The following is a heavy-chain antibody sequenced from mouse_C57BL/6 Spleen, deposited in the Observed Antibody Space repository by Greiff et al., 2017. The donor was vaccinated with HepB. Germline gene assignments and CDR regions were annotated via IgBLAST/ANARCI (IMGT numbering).Heavy chain of an antibody. CDR3: ASQGEGYGDYYAMDY. J-gene: IGHJ4*01. Sequence: QVQLQQPGTELVKPGASVKLSCKASGYTFTSYWMHWVKQRPGQGLEWIGNINPSNGGTNYNEKFKSKATLTVDKSSSTAYMQLSSLTSEDSAVYYCASQGEGYGDYYAMDYWGQGTSVTVSS. CDR1: GYTFTSYW. D-gene: IGHD2-2*01. V-gene: IGHV1-53*01. CDR2: INPSNGGT.